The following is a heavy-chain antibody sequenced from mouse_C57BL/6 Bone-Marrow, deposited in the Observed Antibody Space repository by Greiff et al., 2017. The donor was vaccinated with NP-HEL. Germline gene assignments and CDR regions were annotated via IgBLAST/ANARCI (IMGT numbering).Heavy chain of an antibody. CDR3: ARHHYGNYFDY. V-gene: IGHV5-15*01. Sequence: EVQVVESGGGLVQPGGSLKLSCAASGFTFSDYGMAWVRQAPRKGPEWVAFISNLAYSIYYADTVTGRFTISRANAKNTLYLEMSSLRSEDTAMYYCARHHYGNYFDYWGQGTTLTVSS. CDR2: ISNLAYSI. CDR1: GFTFSDYG. J-gene: IGHJ2*01. D-gene: IGHD2-1*01.